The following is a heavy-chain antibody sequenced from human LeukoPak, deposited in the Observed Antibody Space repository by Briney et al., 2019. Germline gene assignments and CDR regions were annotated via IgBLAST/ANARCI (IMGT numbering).Heavy chain of an antibody. V-gene: IGHV3-21*01. Sequence: GGSLRLSCATSGFTFNTYHMNWVRQAPGKGLEWVSSISYSGSYIYYADSVKGRFTVSRDNAKNSLFLQMKSLRAEDTALYFGARDAGSHDESWNGPFPFDIWGRGTMVTVSS. CDR1: GFTFNTYH. J-gene: IGHJ3*02. CDR3: ARDAGSHDESWNGPFPFDI. D-gene: IGHD3-3*01. CDR2: ISYSGSYI.